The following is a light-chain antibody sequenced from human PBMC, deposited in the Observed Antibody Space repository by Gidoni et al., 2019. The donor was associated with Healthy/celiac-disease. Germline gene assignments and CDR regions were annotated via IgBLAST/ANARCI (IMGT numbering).Light chain of an antibody. Sequence: EMVLTQSPATLSLSPGERATLSCRASQSVRSYLAWYQQKPGQAPRLLIYDASNRATGIPARFSGSGSGTDFTLTISSLEPEDFAVYYCQQRSNWPTFGQGTKVEIK. CDR1: QSVRSY. V-gene: IGKV3-11*01. J-gene: IGKJ1*01. CDR3: QQRSNWPT. CDR2: DAS.